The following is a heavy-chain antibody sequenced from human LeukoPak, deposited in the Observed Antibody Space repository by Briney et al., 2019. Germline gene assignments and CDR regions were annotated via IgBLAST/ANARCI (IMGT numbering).Heavy chain of an antibody. D-gene: IGHD3-10*01. Sequence: SETLSLTCTVSGGSISSSSYYWGWIRQPPGKGLEWIGRIYYSGSTYYNPSLKSRVTISVDTSKNQFSLKLSSVTAADTAVYYCARQWYYYGSGSCSWFDPWGQGTPVTVSS. J-gene: IGHJ5*02. CDR1: GGSISSSSYY. CDR3: ARQWYYYGSGSCSWFDP. CDR2: IYYSGST. V-gene: IGHV4-39*01.